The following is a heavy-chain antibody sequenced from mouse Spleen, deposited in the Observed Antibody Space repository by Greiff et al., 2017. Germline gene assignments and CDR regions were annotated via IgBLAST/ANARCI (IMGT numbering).Heavy chain of an antibody. J-gene: IGHJ4*01. CDR1: GFTFSDYY. D-gene: IGHD3-2*01. Sequence: EVMLVESGGGLVQPGGSLKLSCATSGFTFSDYYMYWVRQTPEKRLEWVAYISNGGGSTYYPDTVKGRFTISRDNAKNTLYLQMSRLKSEDTAMYYCARRDSSRAMDYWGQGTSVTVSS. V-gene: IGHV5-12*02. CDR3: ARRDSSRAMDY. CDR2: ISNGGGST.